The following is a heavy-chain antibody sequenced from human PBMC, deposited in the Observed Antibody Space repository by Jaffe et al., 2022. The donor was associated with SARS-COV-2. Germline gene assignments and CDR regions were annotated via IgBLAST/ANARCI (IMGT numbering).Heavy chain of an antibody. J-gene: IGHJ5*02. CDR1: GYTFSTYV. V-gene: IGHV1-3*01. CDR3: ARGSPFDP. CDR2: ISAANGDT. Sequence: QVQLVQSGAEVKKPGASVKVSCKASGYTFSTYVIQWVRQAPGQRLEWMGWISAANGDTKYSQRFQGRVTITRDTSASTAYMELSSLGSEDTAVYYCARGSPFDPWGQGTLVTVSS.